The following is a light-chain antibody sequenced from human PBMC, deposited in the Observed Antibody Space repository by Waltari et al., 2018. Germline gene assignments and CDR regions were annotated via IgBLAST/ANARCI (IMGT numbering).Light chain of an antibody. Sequence: DIQMTKSPSTLSASVGDRVTITCRASQSISSWLAWYQQKRGKAPKLLIYKASSLESGVPSRFSGSGSGTEFTLTISSLQPDDFATYYCQQYNSYSWGFGQGTKVEIK. J-gene: IGKJ1*01. V-gene: IGKV1-5*03. CDR2: KAS. CDR1: QSISSW. CDR3: QQYNSYSWG.